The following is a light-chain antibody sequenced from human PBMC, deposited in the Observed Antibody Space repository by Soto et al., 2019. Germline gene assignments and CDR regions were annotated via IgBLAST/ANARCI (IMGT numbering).Light chain of an antibody. CDR1: SEDVGGYNY. J-gene: IGLJ1*01. V-gene: IGLV2-14*01. CDR2: EVT. CDR3: SSYTISNTLV. Sequence: QSALTQPASVSGSPGQSITMSCSGTSEDVGGYNYVSWYQHHPGKAPKLLIYEVTNRPSGLSDRFSGSKSGNTASLTISGLQAEDEADYYCSSYTISNTLVFGTGTKLTVL.